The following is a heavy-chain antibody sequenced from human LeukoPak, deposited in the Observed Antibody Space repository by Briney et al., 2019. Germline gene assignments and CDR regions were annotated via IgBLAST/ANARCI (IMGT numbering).Heavy chain of an antibody. J-gene: IGHJ4*02. V-gene: IGHV4-34*01. CDR3: ARGLVRASGNYLYY. D-gene: IGHD1-26*01. Sequence: SETLSLTCAVYSGSLSGYYWSWIRQPPGKGLEWIGEINHSGGTNYNPSLKSRVTIAVDTSKNQFSLKLTSVTAADTAVYYCARGLVRASGNYLYYWGQGTLVTVSS. CDR1: SGSLSGYY. CDR2: INHSGGT.